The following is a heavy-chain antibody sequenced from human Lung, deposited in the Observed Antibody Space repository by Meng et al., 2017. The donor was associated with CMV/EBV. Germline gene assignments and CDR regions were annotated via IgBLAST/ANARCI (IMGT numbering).Heavy chain of an antibody. Sequence: GESLKISCAASGFTFSGYAMTWVRQAPGKGLEWVAAINNNGDNTYYADSVKGRFTISRDNSKNNLYLQMNSLRSEDTAKYYCAKEIICTGGSCYSSGFRFYYGLDVXGQGXTVTVSS. J-gene: IGHJ6*02. V-gene: IGHV3-23*01. CDR1: GFTFSGYA. CDR2: INNNGDNT. CDR3: AKEIICTGGSCYSSGFRFYYGLDV. D-gene: IGHD2-15*01.